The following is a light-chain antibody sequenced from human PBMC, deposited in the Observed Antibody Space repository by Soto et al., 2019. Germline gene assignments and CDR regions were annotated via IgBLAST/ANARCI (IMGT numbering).Light chain of an antibody. Sequence: DIQMTQSPSSLSASVGDRVTITCRASQGISNYLAWYQQKPGKVPKLLIYAASTLQAGVPYRFSGSGSGTDFTLTISSLQPEDVATYYCQKYNSAKWTLGQGTKVEIK. CDR2: AAS. CDR1: QGISNY. CDR3: QKYNSAKWT. V-gene: IGKV1-27*01. J-gene: IGKJ1*01.